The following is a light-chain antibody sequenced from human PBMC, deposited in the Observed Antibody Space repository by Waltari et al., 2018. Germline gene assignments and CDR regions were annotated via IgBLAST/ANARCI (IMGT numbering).Light chain of an antibody. CDR2: GAS. J-gene: IGKJ1*01. CDR3: QQSYSYPRT. CDR1: QVIGTT. V-gene: IGKV1-8*01. Sequence: AIRLTQSPSSFSASTGDRVTIACRASQVIGTTLAWYLQKPGKAPKLLIYGASTLDSGVPARFSGSGSGTDCTLTISSLQSEDFGSYYCQQSYSYPRTFGQGTKVEIK.